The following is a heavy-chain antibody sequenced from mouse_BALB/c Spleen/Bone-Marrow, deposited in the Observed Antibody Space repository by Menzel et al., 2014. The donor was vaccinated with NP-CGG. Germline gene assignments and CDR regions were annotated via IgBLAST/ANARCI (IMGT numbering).Heavy chain of an antibody. Sequence: EVQLQQSGPELVKPGASVKISCKASGYSFTVCTMNWVKRSHEKNLEWIGLINPYNGGTSYNQKFKGKATLTVDKSSSTAYMELLSLTSEDSAVYYCAREDYSYAMDYWGQGTSVTVSS. CDR2: INPYNGGT. V-gene: IGHV1-18*01. CDR1: GYSFTVCT. CDR3: AREDYSYAMDY. J-gene: IGHJ4*01.